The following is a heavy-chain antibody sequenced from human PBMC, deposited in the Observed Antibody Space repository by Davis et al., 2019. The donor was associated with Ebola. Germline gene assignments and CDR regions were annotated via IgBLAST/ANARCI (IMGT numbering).Heavy chain of an antibody. D-gene: IGHD3-22*01. CDR2: INPTGGNT. CDR3: ARVKGYYFEY. V-gene: IGHV1-46*01. Sequence: ASVTVSCKASGYTFISYYIHWVRQAPGQGLEWMGMINPTGGNTNYAQKFQGRVTMTRDTSTSTVYMELSSLRSEDTAVYYCARVKGYYFEYWGQGTLVTVSS. J-gene: IGHJ4*02. CDR1: GYTFISYY.